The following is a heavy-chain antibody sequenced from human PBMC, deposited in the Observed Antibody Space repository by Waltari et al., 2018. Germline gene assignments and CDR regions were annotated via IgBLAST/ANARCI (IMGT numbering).Heavy chain of an antibody. V-gene: IGHV3-21*01. D-gene: IGHD3-10*01. Sequence: EVQLVESGGGLVKPGGSLRLSCSTSAFPFSSYSMNWVRQAPGKGLEWVSFISTSSSYMYYAESVKGRFTISRDNARNSLYLQMNSLRAEDTAVYYCARDRSDYGSGIHPYYFDRWGQGTQVTVSS. J-gene: IGHJ4*02. CDR3: ARDRSDYGSGIHPYYFDR. CDR1: AFPFSSYS. CDR2: ISTSSSYM.